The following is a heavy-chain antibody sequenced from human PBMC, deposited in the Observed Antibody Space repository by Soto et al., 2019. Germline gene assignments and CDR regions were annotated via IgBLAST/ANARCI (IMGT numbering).Heavy chain of an antibody. Sequence: SETLSLTCAVYGGSFSGYYWSWIRQPPGKGLEWIGEINHSGSTNYNPSLKSRVTISVDTSKNQFSLKLSSVTAADTAVYYCASSGYYYDSSGYLRFDPWGQGTLVTVSS. V-gene: IGHV4-34*01. J-gene: IGHJ5*02. CDR3: ASSGYYYDSSGYLRFDP. CDR1: GGSFSGYY. D-gene: IGHD3-22*01. CDR2: INHSGST.